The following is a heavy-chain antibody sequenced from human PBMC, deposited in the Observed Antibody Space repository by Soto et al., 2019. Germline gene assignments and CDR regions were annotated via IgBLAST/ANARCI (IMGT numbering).Heavy chain of an antibody. J-gene: IGHJ4*02. D-gene: IGHD1-26*01. V-gene: IGHV3-21*01. CDR2: ISRSSDHI. CDR1: GFIFNIYS. CDR3: ARDWPTVGVDPGTLGTDH. Sequence: PGGSLRLSCAASGFIFNIYSMNWVRQAPGKGLEWVSYISRSSDHIYYADSVKGRFTISRDNAKNSLYLQMDSLRAEDTAVYYCARDWPTVGVDPGTLGTDHWGQGTQVTVSS.